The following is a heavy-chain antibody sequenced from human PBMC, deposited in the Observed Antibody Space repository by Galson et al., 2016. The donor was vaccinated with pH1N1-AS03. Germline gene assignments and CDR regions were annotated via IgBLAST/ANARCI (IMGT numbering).Heavy chain of an antibody. CDR1: GFIFSDYN. V-gene: IGHV3-48*01. J-gene: IGHJ4*02. CDR2: IGTRSAPI. CDR3: GRLGSGWDPVDS. D-gene: IGHD6-19*01. Sequence: SLRLSCAASGFIFSDYNMNWVRQAPGKGLEWISFIGTRSAPIYYADSVKGRFTISRDNAKKSLYLEMDSLRAEDTAVYCCGRLGSGWDPVDSWGQGTLVTVSS.